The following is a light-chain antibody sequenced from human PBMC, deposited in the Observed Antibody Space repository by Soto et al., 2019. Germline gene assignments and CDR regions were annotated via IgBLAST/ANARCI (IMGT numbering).Light chain of an antibody. CDR3: QQRRNWPPFT. CDR1: QSVSSY. CDR2: DAS. J-gene: IGKJ5*01. Sequence: IVLAQSPVTLSLTPGERATLSCRASQSVSSYLAWYQQRPGQAPRLLIYDASTRATGSPARFSGSGSGTDFTLTISSLEPEDFEVYYCQQRRNWPPFTFGQGTRLEIK. V-gene: IGKV3-11*01.